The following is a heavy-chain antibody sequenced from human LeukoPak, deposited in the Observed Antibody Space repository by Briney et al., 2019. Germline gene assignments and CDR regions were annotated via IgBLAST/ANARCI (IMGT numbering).Heavy chain of an antibody. J-gene: IGHJ4*02. Sequence: GGSLRLSCAASGFTFSDYYMSWIRQAPGKGLEWVSYISSSGSTIYYADSVKGRFTISRDNAKNSLYLQMNSLRAEDTAVYYCVRATTYYYDSSVGYWGQGTLVTVSS. D-gene: IGHD3-22*01. CDR3: VRATTYYYDSSVGY. CDR1: GFTFSDYY. CDR2: ISSSGSTI. V-gene: IGHV3-11*04.